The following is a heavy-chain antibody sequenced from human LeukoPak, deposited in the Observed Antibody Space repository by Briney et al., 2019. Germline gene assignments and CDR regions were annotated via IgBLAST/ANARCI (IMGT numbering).Heavy chain of an antibody. CDR2: INTDGSST. CDR3: ARGGPYYDFWSGWDYMDV. V-gene: IGHV3-74*01. D-gene: IGHD3-3*01. J-gene: IGHJ6*03. CDR1: GFTFSSYW. Sequence: PGGSLRLSCAASGFTFSSYWMHWVRQAPGKGLVWVSRINTDGSSTSYADSVKGRFTISRDNAKNTLYLQMNSLRAEDTAVYYCARGGPYYDFWSGWDYMDVWGKGTTVTVSS.